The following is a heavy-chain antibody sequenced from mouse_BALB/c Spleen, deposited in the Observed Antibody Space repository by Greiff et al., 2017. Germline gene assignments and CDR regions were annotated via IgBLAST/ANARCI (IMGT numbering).Heavy chain of an antibody. CDR3: ARDRGGYYDAMDY. D-gene: IGHD2-2*01. CDR2: ISDGGSYT. J-gene: IGHJ4*01. Sequence: EVKLQESGGGLVKPGGSLKLSCAASGFTFSDYYMYWVRQTPEKRLEWVATISDGGSYTYYPDSVKGRFTISRDNAKNNLYLQMSSLKSEDTAMYYCARDRGGYYDAMDYWGQGTSVTVSS. V-gene: IGHV5-4*02. CDR1: GFTFSDYY.